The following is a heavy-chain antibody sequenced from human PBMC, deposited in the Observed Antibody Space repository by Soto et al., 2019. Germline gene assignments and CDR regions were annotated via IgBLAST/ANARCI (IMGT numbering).Heavy chain of an antibody. Sequence: GGSLRLSCAASGFNFSSYAMHWVRQAPGKGLEWVAVISYDGGKNYYADSVKGRFTISRDNSKNTLYVEMNSLSAEDTAVYYCEREGKPAAGTTTHHWGQGSLVTVSS. D-gene: IGHD6-13*01. J-gene: IGHJ5*02. CDR2: ISYDGGKN. CDR1: GFNFSSYA. V-gene: IGHV3-30*04. CDR3: EREGKPAAGTTTHH.